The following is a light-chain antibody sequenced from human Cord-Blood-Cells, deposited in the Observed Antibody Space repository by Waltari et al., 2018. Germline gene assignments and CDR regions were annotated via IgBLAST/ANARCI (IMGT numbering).Light chain of an antibody. Sequence: IQLTQSPSSLSASVGGRGTNTCQASQDISNYLNWYQQKPGKAPKLLIYDASNLETGVPSRFSGSGSGTDFTFTISSLQPEDIATYYCQQYDNLPPYTFGQGTKLEIK. CDR3: QQYDNLPPYT. CDR2: DAS. V-gene: IGKV1-33*01. J-gene: IGKJ2*01. CDR1: QDISNY.